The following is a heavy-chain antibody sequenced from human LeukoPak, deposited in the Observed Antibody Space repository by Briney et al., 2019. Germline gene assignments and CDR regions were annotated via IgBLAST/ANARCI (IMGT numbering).Heavy chain of an antibody. CDR1: GYSISSGYY. Sequence: PSETLSLTCAVSGYSISSGYYWGWIRQPPGKGLGWIASVFHTGSTYYNPSLKSRVTMSVDTSKNQFSLNLNSVTAADTAVYYCAVLRGYWGQGTLVTVSS. CDR2: VFHTGST. CDR3: AVLRGY. J-gene: IGHJ4*02. D-gene: IGHD4/OR15-4a*01. V-gene: IGHV4-38-2*01.